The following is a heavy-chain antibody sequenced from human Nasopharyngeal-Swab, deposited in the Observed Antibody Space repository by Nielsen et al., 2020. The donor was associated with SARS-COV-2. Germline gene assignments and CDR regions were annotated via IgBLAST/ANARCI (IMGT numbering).Heavy chain of an antibody. V-gene: IGHV3-66*01. D-gene: IGHD3-9*01. J-gene: IGHJ4*02. CDR2: IFSGGNT. CDR3: ARDQREGDVLTGYYSDY. Sequence: WIRQPPGKGLEWVSVIFSGGNTFYADSVRGRFTVSRDNSKNTLYLEMNSLVAEDTAVYYCARDQREGDVLTGYYSDYWGRGTLVTVSS.